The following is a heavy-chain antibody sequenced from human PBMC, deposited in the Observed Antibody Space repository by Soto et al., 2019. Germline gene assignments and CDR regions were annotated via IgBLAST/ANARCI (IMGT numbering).Heavy chain of an antibody. Sequence: GGSLRLSCAASGFTFSSYGMHWVRQAPGKGLEWVAVISYDGSNKYYADSVKGRFTISRDNSKNTLYLQMNSLRAEDTAVYYCAKDLRGDYGDYWGAFDIWGQGTMVTVSS. V-gene: IGHV3-30*18. CDR1: GFTFSSYG. J-gene: IGHJ3*02. CDR3: AKDLRGDYGDYWGAFDI. D-gene: IGHD4-17*01. CDR2: ISYDGSNK.